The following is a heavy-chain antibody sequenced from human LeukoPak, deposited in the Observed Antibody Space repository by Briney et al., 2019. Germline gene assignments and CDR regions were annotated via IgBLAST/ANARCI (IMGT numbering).Heavy chain of an antibody. CDR1: GFTFSSYA. CDR3: AKTRYSSGWYPTSGPDY. J-gene: IGHJ4*02. Sequence: PGGSLRLSCAASGFTFSSYAMHWVRQAPGKGLEWVAVISYDGSNKYYADSVKGRFTISRDNSKNTLYLQMNSLRAEDTAVYYCAKTRYSSGWYPTSGPDYWGQGTLVTVSS. D-gene: IGHD6-19*01. V-gene: IGHV3-30*18. CDR2: ISYDGSNK.